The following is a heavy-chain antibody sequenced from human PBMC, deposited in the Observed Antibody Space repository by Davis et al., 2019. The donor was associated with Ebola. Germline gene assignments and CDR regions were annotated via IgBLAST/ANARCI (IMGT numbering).Heavy chain of an antibody. D-gene: IGHD6-13*01. J-gene: IGHJ6*02. CDR2: ISYDGSNK. Sequence: GESLKISCAASGFTFSSYAMHWVRQAPGKGLEWVAVISYDGSNKYYADSVKGRFTISRDNSKNTLYLQMNSLRAEDTAVYYCARDLWQQPVLDYYYGMDVWGQGTTVTVSS. CDR3: ARDLWQQPVLDYYYGMDV. CDR1: GFTFSSYA. V-gene: IGHV3-30*04.